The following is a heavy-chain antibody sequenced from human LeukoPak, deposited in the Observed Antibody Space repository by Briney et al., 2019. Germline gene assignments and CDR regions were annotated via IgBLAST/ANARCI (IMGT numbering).Heavy chain of an antibody. CDR2: ISSSGNTE. D-gene: IGHD2-8*01. J-gene: IGHJ4*02. V-gene: IGHV3-48*03. CDR1: GCSFSGFT. CDR3: ARDTVNAPFVVSLDY. Sequence: GWGLRLSCADSGCSFSGFTINWVGQAPGKRKKWVSHISSSGNTEYYLDSVRGRFTMSRDNAKNLLFLQMHSLRAEDTAVYYCARDTVNAPFVVSLDYWGQGALVTVSS.